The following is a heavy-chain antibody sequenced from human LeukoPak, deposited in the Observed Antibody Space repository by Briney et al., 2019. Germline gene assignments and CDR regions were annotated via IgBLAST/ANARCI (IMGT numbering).Heavy chain of an antibody. Sequence: PGGSLRLSCAAPGLTFSRYGMHWVRQAPGKGLEWVAVISYDGSNKYYADSVKGRFTISRDNSKNTLDLQMNSLRVEDTAVYYCARSRQSSSGCSDYWGQGTLVTVSS. CDR1: GLTFSRYG. V-gene: IGHV3-30*03. D-gene: IGHD6-19*01. CDR2: ISYDGSNK. J-gene: IGHJ4*02. CDR3: ARSRQSSSGCSDY.